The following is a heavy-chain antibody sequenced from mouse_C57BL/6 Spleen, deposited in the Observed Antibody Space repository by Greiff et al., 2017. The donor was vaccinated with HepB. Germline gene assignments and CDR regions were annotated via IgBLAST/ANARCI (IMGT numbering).Heavy chain of an antibody. J-gene: IGHJ1*03. CDR1: GYTFTDYY. Sequence: EVQLQQSGPELVKPGASVKISCKASGYTFTDYYMNWVKQSPGTRLEWIGDINPNNGGTSYNQKFKGKATLTVDKSSSTADMELRSLTSEDSAVYDGARRPYYYGSSYDGYFDVWGTGTTVTVAS. CDR3: ARRPYYYGSSYDGYFDV. V-gene: IGHV1-26*01. CDR2: INPNNGGT. D-gene: IGHD1-1*01.